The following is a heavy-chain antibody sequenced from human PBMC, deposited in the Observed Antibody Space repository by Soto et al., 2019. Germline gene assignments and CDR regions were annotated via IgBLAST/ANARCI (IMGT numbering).Heavy chain of an antibody. CDR1: GGSISSYY. V-gene: IGHV4-59*01. J-gene: IGHJ4*02. Sequence: SETLSLTCTVSGGSISSYYWSWIRQPPGKGLEWIGYIYYSGSTNYNPSLKSRVTISVDTSKNQFSLKLSSVTAADTAVYYCASFPLNYYDSSGYYRWGQGTLVTVSS. CDR2: IYYSGST. D-gene: IGHD3-22*01. CDR3: ASFPLNYYDSSGYYR.